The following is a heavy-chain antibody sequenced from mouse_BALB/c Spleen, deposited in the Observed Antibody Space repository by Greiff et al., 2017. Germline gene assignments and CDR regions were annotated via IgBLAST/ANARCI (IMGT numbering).Heavy chain of an antibody. V-gene: IGHV5-9-3*01. CDR1: GFTFSSYA. Sequence: EVQLVESGGGLVKPGGSLKLSCAASGFTFSSYAMSWVRQTPEKRLEWVATISSGGSYTYYPDSVKGRFTISRDNAKNTLYLQMSSLRSEDTAMYYCARLTTATDYWGQGTTLTVSS. J-gene: IGHJ2*01. CDR3: ARLTTATDY. CDR2: ISSGGSYT. D-gene: IGHD1-2*01.